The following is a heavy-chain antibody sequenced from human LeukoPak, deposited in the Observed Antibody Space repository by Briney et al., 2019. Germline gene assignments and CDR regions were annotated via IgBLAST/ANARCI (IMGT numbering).Heavy chain of an antibody. CDR1: GYTFTSYG. J-gene: IGHJ6*02. V-gene: IGHV1-18*01. D-gene: IGHD4-17*01. CDR3: ARTTVTTPSFDYYYGMDV. CDR2: ISAYNGNT. Sequence: ASAKVSCKASGYTFTSYGISWVRQAPGQGLEWMGWISAYNGNTNYAQKLQGRVTMTTDTSTSTAYMELRSLRSDDTAVYYCARTTVTTPSFDYYYGMDVWGQGTTVTVSS.